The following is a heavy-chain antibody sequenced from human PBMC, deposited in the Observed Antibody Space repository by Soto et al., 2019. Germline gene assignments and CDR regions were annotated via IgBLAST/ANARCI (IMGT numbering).Heavy chain of an antibody. J-gene: IGHJ4*02. Sequence: QVQLQESGPGVVKPSETLSLTCTISGGSISGYYWTWILQSPGKGLENIGYIYSGNTNYNPTLNSRVTISVDTYKNRCSVERSSVSAADTAVYYCERISAIGDYAYWGQGTLVTVSS. CDR1: GGSISGYY. CDR2: IYSGNT. CDR3: ERISAIGDYAY. V-gene: IGHV4-4*08. D-gene: IGHD3-16*01.